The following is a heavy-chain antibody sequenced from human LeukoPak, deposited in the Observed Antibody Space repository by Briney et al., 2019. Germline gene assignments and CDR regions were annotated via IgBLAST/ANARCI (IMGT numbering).Heavy chain of an antibody. J-gene: IGHJ4*02. CDR2: ISYDGSNK. D-gene: IGHD6-13*01. CDR3: AEDRWSGSSWNDY. V-gene: IGHV3-30*04. Sequence: RGSLRLSCAASGFTFSSYAMHWVRQAPGKGLEWVAVISYDGSNKYYADSVKGRFTISRDNSKNTLYLQMNSLRAEDTAVYYCAEDRWSGSSWNDYWGQGTLVTVSS. CDR1: GFTFSSYA.